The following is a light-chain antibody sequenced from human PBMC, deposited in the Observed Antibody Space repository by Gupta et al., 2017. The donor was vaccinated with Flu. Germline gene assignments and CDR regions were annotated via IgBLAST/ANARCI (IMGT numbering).Light chain of an antibody. CDR2: EYN. CDR1: NSNVGTHS. Sequence: HSVLMQPPSLSAAPGQKVTISCSGSNSNVGTHSVSWYHHRPGAAPNLLIYEYNKRPSGIPDRFSGSKSGTSATLDITGLQTGDEADYYCAAWDGSRNAGTFGGGTKLTVL. V-gene: IGLV1-51*02. J-gene: IGLJ3*02. CDR3: AAWDGSRNAGT.